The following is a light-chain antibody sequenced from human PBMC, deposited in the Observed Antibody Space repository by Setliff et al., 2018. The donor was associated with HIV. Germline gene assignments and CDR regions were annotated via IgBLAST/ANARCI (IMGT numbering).Light chain of an antibody. V-gene: IGKV3-15*01. CDR3: QQYEKWPLT. CDR2: DSS. Sequence: EIVLTHSPGTLSVSPGERATLSCTSSQSVGNNLAWYQQKPGQAPRLLIYDSSTRATGVPARFSGSGSGTEFTITIDNLQSEDFAVYYCQQYEKWPLTFGGGTKVDIK. CDR1: QSVGNN. J-gene: IGKJ4*01.